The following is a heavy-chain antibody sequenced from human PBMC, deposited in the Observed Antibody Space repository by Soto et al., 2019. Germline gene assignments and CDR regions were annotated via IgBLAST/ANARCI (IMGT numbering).Heavy chain of an antibody. D-gene: IGHD7-27*01. CDR2: INPNSGGT. CDR3: ARRYPSSGVDYGMDV. CDR1: GYTFTGYY. Sequence: VQLVQSGAEVKKPGASVKVSCKASGYTFTGYYMHWVRQAPGQGLEWMGWINPNSGGTNYAQKFQGWVTMTRDTSISTAYMELSRLRSDDTAVYYCARRYPSSGVDYGMDVWGQGTTVTVSS. J-gene: IGHJ6*02. V-gene: IGHV1-2*04.